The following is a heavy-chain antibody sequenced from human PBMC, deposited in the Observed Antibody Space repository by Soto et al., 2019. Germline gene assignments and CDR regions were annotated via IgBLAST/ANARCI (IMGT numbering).Heavy chain of an antibody. CDR1: GYTFTSYD. Sequence: QVQLVQSGAEVKKPGASVKVSCKASGYTFTSYDINWVRQATGQGLEWMGWRNPNSGNTGYAQKFQGRVSVTRNTSISTAYMELGSLRSEDTAVYDCAREVGSRRLDYWGQGTLVTVSS. V-gene: IGHV1-8*01. J-gene: IGHJ4*02. CDR3: AREVGSRRLDY. D-gene: IGHD1-1*01. CDR2: RNPNSGNT.